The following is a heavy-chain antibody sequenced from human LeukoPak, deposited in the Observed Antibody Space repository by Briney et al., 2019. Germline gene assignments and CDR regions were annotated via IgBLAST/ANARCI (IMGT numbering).Heavy chain of an antibody. CDR1: GYSIRSGYH. V-gene: IGHV4-38-2*01. Sequence: SETLSLTCAVSGYSIRSGYHWGWIRQPPGKGLEWMGIICHSGNTFYNPSLKSRVTISVDTSKNQFFLNLTSVAAADTAVYYCARVDYGDDSPFDSWGQGTLVTVSS. D-gene: IGHD4-17*01. CDR3: ARVDYGDDSPFDS. J-gene: IGHJ4*02. CDR2: ICHSGNT.